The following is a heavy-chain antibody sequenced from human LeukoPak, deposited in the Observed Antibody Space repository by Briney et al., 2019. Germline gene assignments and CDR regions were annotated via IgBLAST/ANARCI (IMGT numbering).Heavy chain of an antibody. Sequence: SSETLSLTCIVSGGSFSYLSWIRQPSGKGLEWIGIIYDHGRTEYNPSLKSRVSISVDTSKNQVSLRLNSVTPADTAVYYCARDLAGGASSAVFFDLWGRGALVTVSS. CDR2: IYDHGRT. J-gene: IGHJ2*01. CDR1: GGSFSY. CDR3: ARDLAGGASSAVFFDL. D-gene: IGHD4/OR15-4a*01. V-gene: IGHV4-59*01.